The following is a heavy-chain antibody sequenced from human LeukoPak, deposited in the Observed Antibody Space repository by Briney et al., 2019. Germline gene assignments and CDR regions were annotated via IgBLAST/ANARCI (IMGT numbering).Heavy chain of an antibody. Sequence: ASVKVSCKASGCTFTSYDINWWRRAAGQGVEWLVWMNPNSGNTGYAQKFQGRVRITAYKSTSTASMELSSLRSEDTAVYYCARSVAGTRDYSYYMDVWGKGTTVTVSS. CDR1: GCTFTSYD. J-gene: IGHJ6*03. CDR2: MNPNSGNT. D-gene: IGHD6-19*01. CDR3: ARSVAGTRDYSYYMDV. V-gene: IGHV1-8*01.